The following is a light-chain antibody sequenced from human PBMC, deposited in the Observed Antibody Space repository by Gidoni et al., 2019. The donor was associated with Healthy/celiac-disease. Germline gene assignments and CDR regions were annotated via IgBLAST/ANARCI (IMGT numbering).Light chain of an antibody. CDR3: QQYGSSPWT. CDR1: QSVSSSY. Sequence: EIVLTQSPGTLSLSPGERATLSCRASQSVSSSYLAWYQQKPGQAPRLLIDGASSRATGIPDRFRGSGSGTDFTLTISRLEPEDFAVYYCQQYGSSPWTFXXXTKVEIK. J-gene: IGKJ1*01. V-gene: IGKV3-20*01. CDR2: GAS.